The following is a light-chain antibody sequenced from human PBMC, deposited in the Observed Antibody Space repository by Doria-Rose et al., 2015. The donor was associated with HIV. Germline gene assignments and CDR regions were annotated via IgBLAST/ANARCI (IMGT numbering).Light chain of an antibody. J-gene: IGLJ2*01. CDR3: SSSTTNSHIL. Sequence: QSALIQPGSVSGSPGQSITLSCTITSSDIGGDNYVSWYQQHPGKAPKLLIYDVTDRPPGVSDRFSGSKSGDTASLTISGLQPEDEADYFCSSSTTNSHILFGGGTKVTVL. V-gene: IGLV2-14*03. CDR2: DVT. CDR1: SSDIGGDNY.